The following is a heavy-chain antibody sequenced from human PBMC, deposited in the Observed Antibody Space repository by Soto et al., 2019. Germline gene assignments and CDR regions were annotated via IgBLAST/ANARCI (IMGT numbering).Heavy chain of an antibody. J-gene: IGHJ4*02. CDR2: ITTDKGKT. CDR3: ARDLGGWPDY. V-gene: IGHV1-18*01. Sequence: GASVKVSCKTSGYTFTNYGISWVRQAPGQGLEWMGWITTDKGKTTYAQKFQGRVTMTTDTSTSTAYMELSSLRSEDTAVYYCARDLGGWPDYWGQGTLVTVSS. D-gene: IGHD2-15*01. CDR1: GYTFTNYG.